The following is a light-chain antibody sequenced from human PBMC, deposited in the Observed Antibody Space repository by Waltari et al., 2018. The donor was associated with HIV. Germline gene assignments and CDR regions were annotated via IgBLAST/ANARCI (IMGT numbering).Light chain of an antibody. V-gene: IGLV1-51*01. Sequence: QSVLTQPPSVSAAPGQKVTISCSGSSPNIGSNRVFWYQQLPGTAPKLLIYDNTKRPSGFPDRVSGSKSGTLATLGITGLQTGDEADYYCGTWDSSLSAVLFGGGTKLTVL. CDR2: DNT. J-gene: IGLJ2*01. CDR1: SPNIGSNR. CDR3: GTWDSSLSAVL.